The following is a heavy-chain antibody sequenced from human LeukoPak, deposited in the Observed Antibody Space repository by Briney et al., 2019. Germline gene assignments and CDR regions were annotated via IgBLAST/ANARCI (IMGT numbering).Heavy chain of an antibody. D-gene: IGHD6-19*01. CDR1: GGSISSGDYY. Sequence: PSQTLSLTCTVSGGSISSGDYYWSWIRQPPGKGLEWIGYIYYSGSTYYNPSLKSRVTISVDTSKNQFSLKLSSVTAADTAVYYCVQSGAGAVAAQASPFDYWGQGTLVTVSS. J-gene: IGHJ4*02. CDR3: VQSGAGAVAAQASPFDY. V-gene: IGHV4-30-4*01. CDR2: IYYSGST.